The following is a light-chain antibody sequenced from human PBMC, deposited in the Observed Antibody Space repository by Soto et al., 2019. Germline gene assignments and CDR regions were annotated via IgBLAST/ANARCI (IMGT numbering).Light chain of an antibody. J-gene: IGLJ1*01. V-gene: IGLV1-44*01. CDR2: KNN. CDR3: SSYTSISTGV. CDR1: SSNIGSNA. Sequence: QSVLTQPPSASGTPGQRVAISCSGSSSNIGSNAVNWYQQLPGAAPKLLIYKNNLRPSGVPDRFSGSKSGASASLAISGLQSEDESDYYCSSYTSISTGVFGTGTKVTVL.